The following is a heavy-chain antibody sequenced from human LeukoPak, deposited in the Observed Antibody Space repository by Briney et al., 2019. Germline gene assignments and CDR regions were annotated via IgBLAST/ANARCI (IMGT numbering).Heavy chain of an antibody. J-gene: IGHJ6*02. Sequence: GSLRLSCAASGFTFSSYAMSWVRQAPGKGLECVSAISGSGGSTYYADSVKGRFTISRDNSKNTLYLQMNSLRAEDTAVYYCAKDLYCSSTSCLGGMDVWGQGTTVTVSS. CDR3: AKDLYCSSTSCLGGMDV. CDR2: ISGSGGST. V-gene: IGHV3-23*01. D-gene: IGHD2-2*01. CDR1: GFTFSSYA.